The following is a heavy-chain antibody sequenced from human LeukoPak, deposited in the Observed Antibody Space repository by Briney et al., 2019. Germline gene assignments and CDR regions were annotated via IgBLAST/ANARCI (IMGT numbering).Heavy chain of an antibody. CDR3: ARGPSVVRGLITAASGYFDY. Sequence: ASVKVSCKASGYTFTDYYIHWVRQAPGQGLEWMGWINPNSGGTNYAQKFQGRVTMTRDTSISTAYMELSRLRSDDTAVYYCARGPSVVRGLITAASGYFDYWGQGTLVTVSS. V-gene: IGHV1-2*02. J-gene: IGHJ4*02. D-gene: IGHD3-10*01. CDR1: GYTFTDYY. CDR2: INPNSGGT.